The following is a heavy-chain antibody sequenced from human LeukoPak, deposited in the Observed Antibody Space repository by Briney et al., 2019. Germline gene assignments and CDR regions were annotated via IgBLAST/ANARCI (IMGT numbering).Heavy chain of an antibody. V-gene: IGHV4-39*07. J-gene: IGHJ6*02. D-gene: IGHD6-13*01. CDR2: IYYSGTT. Sequence: SETLSLTCTVPGGSISSSIYYWGWIRQPPGKGLEWIGHIYYSGTTYYNPSLKSRVTISVDTSKNQFSLKLTSVTAADTAVYYCARSLSYGQLSFYGVDVWGQGTTVTVSS. CDR1: GGSISSSIYY. CDR3: ARSLSYGQLSFYGVDV.